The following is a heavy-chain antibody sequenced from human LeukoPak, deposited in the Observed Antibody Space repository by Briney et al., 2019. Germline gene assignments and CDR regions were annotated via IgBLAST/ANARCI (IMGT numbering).Heavy chain of an antibody. CDR3: AREGAPQLSSYFDH. J-gene: IGHJ4*02. Sequence: ASVTVSCMASGYTFPAYYIHWVRPAPGQGLEWMGWINPNTGGTNFAQRFQGRVTMTRDTSINTAYMELSSLRSDDTAMYYCAREGAPQLSSYFDHWGQGTLVTVSS. D-gene: IGHD1-1*01. V-gene: IGHV1-2*02. CDR2: INPNTGGT. CDR1: GYTFPAYY.